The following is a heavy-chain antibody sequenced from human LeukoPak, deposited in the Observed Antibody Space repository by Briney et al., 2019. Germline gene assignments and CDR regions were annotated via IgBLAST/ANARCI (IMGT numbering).Heavy chain of an antibody. J-gene: IGHJ4*02. V-gene: IGHV3-23*01. CDR2: VSGSGGRT. CDR3: AKVTSSYNYFDY. D-gene: IGHD2-2*01. Sequence: PGGSLRLSCEASGFTFSTYPRSWVRQAPGKGLEWGSTVSGSGGRTLYADSGKGRFTISRDNSKNTLSLQMNSLRAEDTVVYYCAKVTSSYNYFDYWAQGPLVPVSS. CDR1: GFTFSTYP.